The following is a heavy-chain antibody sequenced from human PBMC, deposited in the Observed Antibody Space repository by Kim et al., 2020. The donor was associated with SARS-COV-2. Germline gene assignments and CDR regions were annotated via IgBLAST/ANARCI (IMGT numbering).Heavy chain of an antibody. Sequence: ASVKVSCKVSGYTLTELSMHWVRQAPGKGLEWMGGFDPEDGETIYEQKFQGRVTMTEDTSTDTAYMELSSLRSEDTAVYYCATAFYDILTGPDWFDPWGQGTLVTVSS. D-gene: IGHD3-9*01. CDR2: FDPEDGET. J-gene: IGHJ5*02. V-gene: IGHV1-24*01. CDR1: GYTLTELS. CDR3: ATAFYDILTGPDWFDP.